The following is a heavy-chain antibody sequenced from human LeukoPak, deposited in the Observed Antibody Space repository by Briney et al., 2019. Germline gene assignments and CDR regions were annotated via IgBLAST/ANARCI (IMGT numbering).Heavy chain of an antibody. Sequence: PGRSLRLSCEASGFTFSSYGMHWVRQAPGKGLEWVAVIWSDGSDKYNADSVKGRFTISRDNSKNTLYLQMDSLRAEDTAVYYCAKDIAARRFDYWGQGTLVTVSS. CDR3: AKDIAARRFDY. CDR1: GFTFSSYG. J-gene: IGHJ4*02. V-gene: IGHV3-33*06. D-gene: IGHD6-6*01. CDR2: IWSDGSDK.